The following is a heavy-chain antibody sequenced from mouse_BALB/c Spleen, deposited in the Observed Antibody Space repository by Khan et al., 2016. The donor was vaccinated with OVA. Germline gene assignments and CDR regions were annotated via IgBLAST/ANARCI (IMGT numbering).Heavy chain of an antibody. CDR1: GYSITSDYA. D-gene: IGHD1-1*01. J-gene: IGHJ2*01. CDR3: ARSVTITTVAATDVDY. Sequence: EVQLQESGPGLVKPSQSLSLTCTVTGYSITSDYAWNWIRQFPGNKLEWMGYISYSGRTSYNPSLKSRISITRDTSRNQFFLQLNSVTTEDTATDYCARSVTITTVAATDVDYWGQGTTLTVSS. V-gene: IGHV3-2*02. CDR2: ISYSGRT.